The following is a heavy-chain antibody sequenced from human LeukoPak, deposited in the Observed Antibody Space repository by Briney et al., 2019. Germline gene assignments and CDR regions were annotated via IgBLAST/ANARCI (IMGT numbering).Heavy chain of an antibody. CDR3: ASRYYDSSGYDAFDI. Sequence: GGSLRLSCAASGFTFDDYAMHWVRQAPGKGLEWVSGISWNSGSIGYADSVKGRFTISRDNAKNSLYLQMNSLRAEDTAVYYCASRYYDSSGYDAFDIWGQGTMVTVSS. J-gene: IGHJ3*02. V-gene: IGHV3-9*01. CDR2: ISWNSGSI. CDR1: GFTFDDYA. D-gene: IGHD3-22*01.